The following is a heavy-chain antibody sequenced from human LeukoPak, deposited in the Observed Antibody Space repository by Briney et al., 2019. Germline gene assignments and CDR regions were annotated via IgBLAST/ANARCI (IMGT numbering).Heavy chain of an antibody. CDR3: AKRNGSSVVVAAIPFDY. CDR2: ISGNGGST. Sequence: GGSLRLSCAASGFTFSNYAMSWVRQAPGRGLEWVSGISGNGGSTYYADSVKGRFTISRDNSKNTLYLQMNSLRAEDTAVYYCAKRNGSSVVVAAIPFDYWGQGTLVTVSS. V-gene: IGHV3-23*01. D-gene: IGHD2-15*01. J-gene: IGHJ4*02. CDR1: GFTFSNYA.